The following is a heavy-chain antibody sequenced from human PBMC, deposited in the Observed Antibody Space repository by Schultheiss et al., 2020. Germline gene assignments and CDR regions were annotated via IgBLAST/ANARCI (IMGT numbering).Heavy chain of an antibody. CDR1: GYTFTGYY. CDR2: INPNSGGT. D-gene: IGHD5-12*01. V-gene: IGHV1-2*04. J-gene: IGHJ6*02. Sequence: ASVKVSCKASGYTFTGYYMHWVRQAPGQGLEWMGWINPNSGGTNYAQKFQGWVTMTRDTSISTAYMELSRLRSDDTAVYYCARDRGATIYFSPRRGYYGMDVWGQGTTVTVSS. CDR3: ARDRGATIYFSPRRGYYGMDV.